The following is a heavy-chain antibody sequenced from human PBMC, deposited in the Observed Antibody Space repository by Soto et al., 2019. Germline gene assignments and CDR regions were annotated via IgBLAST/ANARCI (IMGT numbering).Heavy chain of an antibody. Sequence: QVQLQESGPGLVKPSQTLTLTCTVSGGSINSGRFYWSWIRQHPGKGLEWIGHISDSGSSYYNPSLEIRVTISVDTSKNQFSLKLSAVTAADTAVYFCARTTFYDIFTAYYSLFDYWGQGTMVTVSS. J-gene: IGHJ4*02. CDR1: GGSINSGRFY. CDR3: ARTTFYDIFTAYYSLFDY. CDR2: ISDSGSS. D-gene: IGHD3-9*01. V-gene: IGHV4-31*03.